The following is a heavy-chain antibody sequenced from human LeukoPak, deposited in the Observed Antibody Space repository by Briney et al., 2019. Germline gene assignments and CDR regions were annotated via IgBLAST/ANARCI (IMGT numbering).Heavy chain of an antibody. CDR1: GFTFGDYA. Sequence: GGSLRLSCTASGFTFGDYAVSWVRRAPGRGLEWVGLIRRRAFGETADYAASVKGRFTISRDDSKSIAYLQMNSLKTEDTAVYYCTRVGAAAAYGMDVWGQGTTVTVSS. J-gene: IGHJ6*02. V-gene: IGHV3-49*04. CDR3: TRVGAAAAYGMDV. CDR2: IRRRAFGETA. D-gene: IGHD6-13*01.